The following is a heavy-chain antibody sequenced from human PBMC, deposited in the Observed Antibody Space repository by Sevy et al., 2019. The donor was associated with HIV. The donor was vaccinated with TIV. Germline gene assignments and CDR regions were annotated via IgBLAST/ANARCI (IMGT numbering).Heavy chain of an antibody. D-gene: IGHD3-16*01. CDR2: INIYNGNT. CDR1: GYTFTTFG. CDR3: ARMRNLGEPSDP. V-gene: IGHV1-18*01. Sequence: ASVKVSYKPSGYTFTTFGINWVRQAPGQGLEWMAWINIYNGNTIYAQNLQGRVTLTRDTSTNTAYMELRSLTSDDTAVYYCARMRNLGEPSDPWGQGALVTVSS. J-gene: IGHJ5*02.